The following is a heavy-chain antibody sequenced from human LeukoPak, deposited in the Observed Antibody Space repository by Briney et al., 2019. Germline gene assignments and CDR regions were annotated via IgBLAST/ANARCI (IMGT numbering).Heavy chain of an antibody. CDR2: ISNSGSMI. D-gene: IGHD6-19*01. CDR3: ARGPISGWSADY. CDR1: GLAFSSYN. Sequence: GGSLRLSCAVSGLAFSSYNMNWVRQAPGKGLEWVSYISNSGSMIYYADSVKGRFTLSRDNAKNSLYLQMNSLRDEDTAVYYCARGPISGWSADYWGQGTLVTVSS. J-gene: IGHJ4*02. V-gene: IGHV3-48*02.